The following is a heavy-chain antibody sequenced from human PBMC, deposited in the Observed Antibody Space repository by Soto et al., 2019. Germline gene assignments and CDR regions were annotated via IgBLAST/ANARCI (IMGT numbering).Heavy chain of an antibody. CDR3: AKESITMIVVVIRSPFDP. CDR1: GFTFSSYA. V-gene: IGHV3-23*01. CDR2: ISGSGGGT. D-gene: IGHD3-22*01. J-gene: IGHJ5*02. Sequence: GGSLRLSCAASGFTFSSYAMSWVRQAPGKGLEWVSAISGSGGGTYYADSVKGRFTISRDNSKNTLYLQMNSLRAEDTAVYYCAKESITMIVVVIRSPFDPWGQGTLVTVSS.